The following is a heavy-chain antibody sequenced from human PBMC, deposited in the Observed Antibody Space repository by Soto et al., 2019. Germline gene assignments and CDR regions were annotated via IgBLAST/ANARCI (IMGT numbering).Heavy chain of an antibody. CDR1: GGSIGGSTYY. Sequence: SETLSVTCTVSGGSIGGSTYYCIWIRQHPGKGLEWIGYIYYSGSTYYNPSLKSRLTISVDTSKNQFSLKLSSVTAADTVVYYCARAGPSARSRAFDIWGQGTTVTVSS. CDR3: ARAGPSARSRAFDI. J-gene: IGHJ3*02. D-gene: IGHD3-10*01. V-gene: IGHV4-31*03. CDR2: IYYSGST.